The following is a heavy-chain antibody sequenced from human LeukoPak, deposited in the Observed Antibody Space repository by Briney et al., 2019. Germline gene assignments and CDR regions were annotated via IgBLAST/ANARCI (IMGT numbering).Heavy chain of an antibody. CDR1: GFTVSSTY. CDR2: IYYSGST. CDR3: ARDSELELDY. J-gene: IGHJ4*02. V-gene: IGHV4-30-4*08. D-gene: IGHD1-7*01. Sequence: LRLSCAASGFTVSSTYMSWVRQPPGKGLEWIGYIYYSGSTYYNPSLKSRVTISVDTSKNQFSLKLSSVTAADTAVYYCARDSELELDYWGQGTLVTVSS.